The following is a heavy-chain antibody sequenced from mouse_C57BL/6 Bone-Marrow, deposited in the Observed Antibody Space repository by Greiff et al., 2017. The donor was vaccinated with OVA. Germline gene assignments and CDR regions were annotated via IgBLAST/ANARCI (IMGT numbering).Heavy chain of an antibody. V-gene: IGHV6-3*01. CDR2: IRLKSDNYAT. J-gene: IGHJ4*01. CDR1: GFTFSNYW. CDR3: TSNYRVYYYAMDY. Sequence: EVKVVESGGGLVQPGGSMKLSCVASGFTFSNYWMNWVRQSPEKGLEWVAQIRLKSDNYATHYEEYVKRRFTISRDDSKSSVYLQMNNLRAEDTGIYYCTSNYRVYYYAMDYWGQGTSVTVSS. D-gene: IGHD2-5*01.